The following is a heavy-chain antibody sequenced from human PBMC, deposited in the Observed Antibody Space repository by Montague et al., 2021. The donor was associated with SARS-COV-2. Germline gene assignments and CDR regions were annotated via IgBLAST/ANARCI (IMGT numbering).Heavy chain of an antibody. J-gene: IGHJ3*02. D-gene: IGHD2-21*02. CDR3: ARHGPSVLVTAVHDTFDI. CDR2: IYDSGST. CDR1: GGSISTYY. Sequence: SETLSLTCTVSGGSISTYYWSWIRQPPGKGLEWIGYIYDSGSTNYNPSLKSRVTISVDTSKNKFSLKLTSVTAADTAVYYCARHGPSVLVTAVHDTFDIWGQGTMVTVSS. V-gene: IGHV4-59*08.